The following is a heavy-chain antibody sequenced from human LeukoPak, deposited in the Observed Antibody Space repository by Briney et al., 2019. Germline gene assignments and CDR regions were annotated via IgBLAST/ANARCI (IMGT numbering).Heavy chain of an antibody. Sequence: SSETLSLTCTVSGYSISSGYYWGWIRQPPGKGLEWIGSIYHSGSTYYNPSLKSRVTISVDTSKNQFSLKLSSVTAADTAVYYCARGPVGYSYGLFSLYVDVWGKGTTVTISS. CDR3: ARGPVGYSYGLFSLYVDV. CDR2: IYHSGST. D-gene: IGHD5-18*01. J-gene: IGHJ6*03. V-gene: IGHV4-38-2*02. CDR1: GYSISSGYY.